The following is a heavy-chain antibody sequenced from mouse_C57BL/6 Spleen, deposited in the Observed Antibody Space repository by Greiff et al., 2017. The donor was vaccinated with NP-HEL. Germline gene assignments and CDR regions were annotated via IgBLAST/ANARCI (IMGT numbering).Heavy chain of an antibody. V-gene: IGHV1-42*01. CDR2: INPSTGGT. J-gene: IGHJ3*01. CDR1: GYSFTGYY. CDR3: ASRIYYDYDGEFAY. D-gene: IGHD2-4*01. Sequence: VQLKQSGPELVKPGASVKISCKASGYSFTGYYMNWVKQSPEKSLEWIGEINPSTGGTTYNQKFKAKATLTVDKSSSTAYMQLKSLTSEDSAVYYCASRIYYDYDGEFAYWGQGTLVTVSA.